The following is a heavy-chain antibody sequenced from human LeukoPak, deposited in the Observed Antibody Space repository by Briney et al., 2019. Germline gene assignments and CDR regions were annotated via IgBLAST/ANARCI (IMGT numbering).Heavy chain of an antibody. CDR1: GGSFSSYY. V-gene: IGHV4-34*01. D-gene: IGHD2-2*01. Sequence: SETLSLTCAVYGGSFSSYYWSWIRQPPGKGLEWVGQINHGGSTNYNPSLKSRVTISVDTSKNQFSLKLTSVTAADTAVYYCARGSGVVVTPAMKMSSNFDYWGQGTLVTVSS. CDR2: INHGGST. CDR3: ARGSGVVVTPAMKMSSNFDY. J-gene: IGHJ4*02.